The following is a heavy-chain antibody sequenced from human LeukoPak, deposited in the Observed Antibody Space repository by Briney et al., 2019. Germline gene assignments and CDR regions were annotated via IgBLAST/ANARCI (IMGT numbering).Heavy chain of an antibody. CDR1: GGSISSSSYY. Sequence: SETLSLTCTVSGGSISSSSYYWGWIRQPPGKGLEWIGSIFHNGNTYYNRSLKSRVTISADTSNNHFSLKLSSVTAADTAVYYCARSTVTTWVGDFDYWGQGTLVTVSS. CDR2: IFHNGNT. J-gene: IGHJ4*02. D-gene: IGHD4-17*01. V-gene: IGHV4-39*01. CDR3: ARSTVTTWVGDFDY.